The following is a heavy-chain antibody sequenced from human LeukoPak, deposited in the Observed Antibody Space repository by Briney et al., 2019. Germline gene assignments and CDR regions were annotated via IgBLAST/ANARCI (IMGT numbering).Heavy chain of an antibody. Sequence: SETLSLTCTVSGGSISSSSYYWGWIRQPPGKGLEWIGSIYYSGSTYYNPSLKSRVTISVDTSKNQFSLKLSSVTAADTAVYYCARDGAMVRGVPPPYYMDVWGKGTTVTVSS. CDR3: ARDGAMVRGVPPPYYMDV. D-gene: IGHD3-10*01. J-gene: IGHJ6*03. CDR1: GGSISSSSYY. CDR2: IYYSGST. V-gene: IGHV4-39*07.